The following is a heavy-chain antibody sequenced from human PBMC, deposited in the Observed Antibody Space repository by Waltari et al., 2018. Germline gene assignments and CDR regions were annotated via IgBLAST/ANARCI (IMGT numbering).Heavy chain of an antibody. J-gene: IGHJ5*02. D-gene: IGHD2-2*01. CDR3: ARIPSTYCSTRLGGTNCYLRFDP. V-gene: IGHV1-18*01. Sequence: QVQLVQSGPEVKKPGASVTVSCKASGYTFITYGIGRVREAPGQGLEWMGWISGKNGNTNYAQNVQGRITMTTDTSTSTTYMELRSLRLDDTAVYYCARIPSTYCSTRLGGTNCYLRFDPWGQGTLVTVSS. CDR1: GYTFITYG. CDR2: ISGKNGNT.